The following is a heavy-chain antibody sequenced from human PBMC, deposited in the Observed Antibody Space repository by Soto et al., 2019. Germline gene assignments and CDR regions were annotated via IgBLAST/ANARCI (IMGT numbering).Heavy chain of an antibody. CDR3: ARRKGRSGPYYLDL. CDR1: GFTFITYD. Sequence: ASVKVSCKASGFTFITYDFSWVRQAAGQGLEWMGWMNPNNGNAGFAQKFRGRINMTRNTSISTAYLELSSLRSDDSAVYFCARRKGRSGPYYLDLWGQGTKVTVSS. V-gene: IGHV1-8*01. CDR2: MNPNNGNA. J-gene: IGHJ4*02.